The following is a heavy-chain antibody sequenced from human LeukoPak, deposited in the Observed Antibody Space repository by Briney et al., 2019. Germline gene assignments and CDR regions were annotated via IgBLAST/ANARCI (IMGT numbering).Heavy chain of an antibody. D-gene: IGHD5-12*01. CDR1: GYTFTAYY. CDR3: ARVSGYDWESFYDY. V-gene: IGHV1-2*02. CDR2: INLKSGGT. Sequence: ASVKVSCKASGYTFTAYYLHWVRLIPGQGLEWMGWINLKSGGTNYAQGRVTMTRDMSVNTAYMELRSLRSDDTAVYYCARVSGYDWESFYDYWGQGTLVTVSS. J-gene: IGHJ4*02.